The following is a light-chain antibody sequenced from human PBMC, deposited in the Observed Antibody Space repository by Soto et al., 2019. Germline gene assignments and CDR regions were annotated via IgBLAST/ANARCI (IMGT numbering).Light chain of an antibody. CDR1: QSVSNY. CDR3: QQRSTWPGT. J-gene: IGKJ2*01. Sequence: ETVLTQSPATLSMSPGERANLSCRASQSVSNYLAWYQQKPGQAPRLLIYDASNRATGIPARFSDSRSGRDFTLTISSLEPEDFAVYYCQQRSTWPGTFGQGTKLEIK. V-gene: IGKV3-11*02. CDR2: DAS.